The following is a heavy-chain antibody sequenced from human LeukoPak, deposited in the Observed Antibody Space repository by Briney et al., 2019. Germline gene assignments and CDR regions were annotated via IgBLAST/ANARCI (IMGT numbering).Heavy chain of an antibody. CDR1: GGSISSGSYY. Sequence: SSETLSLTCTVSGGSISSGSYYWSWIRQPAGKGLEWIGRIYTSGSTNYNPSLKSRVTISVDTSKNQFSLKLSSVTAADTAVYYCARASQGKIDCSSTSCYPGLCFQHWGQGTLVTVSS. CDR3: ARASQGKIDCSSTSCYPGLCFQH. CDR2: IYTSGST. V-gene: IGHV4-61*02. D-gene: IGHD2-2*01. J-gene: IGHJ1*01.